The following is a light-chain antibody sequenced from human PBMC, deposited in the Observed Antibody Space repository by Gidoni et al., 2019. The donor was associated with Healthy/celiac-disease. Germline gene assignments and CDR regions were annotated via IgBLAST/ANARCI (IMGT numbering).Light chain of an antibody. CDR1: QSVSSNY. CDR3: QQYGSSHS. CDR2: GAS. J-gene: IGKJ2*03. Sequence: IVLTQSPGTLSLSPGERATLSCRASQSVSSNYLAWYQQKPGQAPRLLIYGASSRATGIPDRFSGSGSGTDFTLTISRLEPEVFAVYYCQQYGSSHSFGQGTKLEIK. V-gene: IGKV3-20*01.